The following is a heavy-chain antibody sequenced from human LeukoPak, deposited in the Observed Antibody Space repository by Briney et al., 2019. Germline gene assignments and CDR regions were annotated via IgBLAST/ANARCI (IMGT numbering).Heavy chain of an antibody. CDR2: IYYSGST. D-gene: IGHD3-22*01. CDR1: GGSISSYY. V-gene: IGHV4-59*01. CDR3: AREIASSMIVVVITTGGAFDI. J-gene: IGHJ3*02. Sequence: SETLSLTCTVSGGSISSYYWSWIRQPPGKGLEWIGYIYYSGSTNYNPSLKSRVTISVDTSKNQLSLKLSSVTAADTAVYYCAREIASSMIVVVITTGGAFDIWGQGTMVTVSS.